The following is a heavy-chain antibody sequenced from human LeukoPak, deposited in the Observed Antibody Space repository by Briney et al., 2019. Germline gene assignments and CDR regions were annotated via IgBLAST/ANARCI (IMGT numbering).Heavy chain of an antibody. CDR1: GFTFSSYW. CDR3: ARESWAYCSSTSCYVNYYYYMDV. Sequence: GGSLRLSCAASGFTFSSYWMHWVRQAPGKGLVWVSLINTDGSSTSYADSVKGRFTISRDNAKNSLYLQMNSLRAEDTAVYYCARESWAYCSSTSCYVNYYYYMDVWGKGTTVTVSS. CDR2: INTDGSST. J-gene: IGHJ6*03. D-gene: IGHD2-2*01. V-gene: IGHV3-74*01.